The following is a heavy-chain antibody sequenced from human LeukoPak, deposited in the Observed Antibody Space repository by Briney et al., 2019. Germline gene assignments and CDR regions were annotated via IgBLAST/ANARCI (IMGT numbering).Heavy chain of an antibody. D-gene: IGHD3-10*01. Sequence: GGALRLSCAASGFIFSDYGMHWVRQAPGKGLEWVTMVRNDGGDKYYADSVRGRFTISRDNSKNTLYLQMNSLRPEDTAVYYCAKHYYGSGSQKYYFDYWGQGTLVTVSS. CDR3: AKHYYGSGSQKYYFDY. J-gene: IGHJ4*02. V-gene: IGHV3-30*02. CDR2: VRNDGGDK. CDR1: GFIFSDYG.